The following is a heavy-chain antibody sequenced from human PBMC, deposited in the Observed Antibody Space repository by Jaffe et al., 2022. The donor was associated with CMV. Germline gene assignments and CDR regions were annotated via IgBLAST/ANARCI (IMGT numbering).Heavy chain of an antibody. V-gene: IGHV4-59*01. J-gene: IGHJ6*03. CDR1: GGSISSYY. Sequence: QVQLQESGPGLVKPSETLSLTCTVSGGSISSYYWSWIRQPPGKGLEWIGYIYYSGSTNYNPSLKSRVTISVDTSKNQFSLKLSSVTAADTAVYYCARGGGYYISYYYYYMDVWGKGTTVTVSS. D-gene: IGHD3-3*01. CDR3: ARGGGYYISYYYYYMDV. CDR2: IYYSGST.